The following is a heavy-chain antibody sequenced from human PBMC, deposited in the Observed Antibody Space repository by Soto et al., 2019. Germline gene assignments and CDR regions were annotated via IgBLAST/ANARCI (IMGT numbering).Heavy chain of an antibody. J-gene: IGHJ6*02. V-gene: IGHV4-30-2*06. CDR1: GGSITSEGCS. CDR2: IYQSGSA. CDR3: ARAFYGVDL. Sequence: PSETLSLTCTVSGGSITSEGCSWSWIWRSHGQGLEWIGYIYQSGSAFYNPSLTTRATILVDRSKNQFSLNMTSVTAADAAVYYCARAFYGVDLWGQGTTVTVSS.